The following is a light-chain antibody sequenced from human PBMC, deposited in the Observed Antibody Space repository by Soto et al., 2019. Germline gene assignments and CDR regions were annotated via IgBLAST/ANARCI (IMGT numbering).Light chain of an antibody. CDR1: QSVLYSSNNKNY. V-gene: IGKV4-1*01. Sequence: DIVMTQSPDSLAVSLGERATINCKSSQSVLYSSNNKNYLAWYQQKPGQPPKLLIYWASTRESGVPDRFSGSGYGTDFTLTISSLQAEDVAVYYCQQPSGTFGQGTKVEIK. J-gene: IGKJ1*01. CDR2: WAS. CDR3: QQPSGT.